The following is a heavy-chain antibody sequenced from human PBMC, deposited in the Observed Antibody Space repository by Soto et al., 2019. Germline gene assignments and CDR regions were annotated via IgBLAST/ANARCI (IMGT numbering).Heavy chain of an antibody. Sequence: GSLRLSGVVSGCTFSNAWMSWVRQVPGKGLEWVGRISSKIDGETTEYGTPVTGRFTISRDDSKNTVYLQMDSLKSEDTAVYYCADSAMALDWDYWGQGTRVTVSS. CDR2: ISSKIDGETT. CDR3: ADSAMALDWDY. J-gene: IGHJ4*02. CDR1: GCTFSNAW. D-gene: IGHD2-21*01. V-gene: IGHV3-15*01.